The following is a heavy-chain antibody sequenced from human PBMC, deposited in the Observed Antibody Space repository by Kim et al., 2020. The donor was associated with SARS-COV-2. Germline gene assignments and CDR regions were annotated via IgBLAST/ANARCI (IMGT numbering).Heavy chain of an antibody. V-gene: IGHV3-7*03. CDR2: IKQDGSEK. CDR3: ARAGYGVFYYYGMDV. J-gene: IGHJ6*02. D-gene: IGHD3-10*01. Sequence: GGSLRLSCAASGSIFSSYWMSWVRQAPGKGLEWVANIKQDGSEKYYVDSVKGRFTISRDNAKNSLYLQMNSLRAEDTAVYYCARAGYGVFYYYGMDVWGQGTTVTVSS. CDR1: GSIFSSYW.